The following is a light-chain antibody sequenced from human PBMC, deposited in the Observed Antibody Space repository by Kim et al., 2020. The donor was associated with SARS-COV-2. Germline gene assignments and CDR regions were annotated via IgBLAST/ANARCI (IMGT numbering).Light chain of an antibody. V-gene: IGLV3-25*03. J-gene: IGLJ3*02. CDR1: TSPNQL. CDR2: KDT. CDR3: QSSDSSGTWV. Sequence: SPRQWAMITYPGDTSPNQLTYWYQQKPGQAPVLVIYKDTERPSGIPERFSASSSGTTATLTISGVQAEDEADYYCQSSDSSGTWVFGGGTQLTVL.